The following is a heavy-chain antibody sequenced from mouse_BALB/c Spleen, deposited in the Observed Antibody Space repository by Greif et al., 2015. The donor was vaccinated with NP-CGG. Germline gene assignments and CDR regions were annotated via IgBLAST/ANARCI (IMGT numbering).Heavy chain of an antibody. CDR3: ARWDWYFDV. CDR1: GFNIKDTY. J-gene: IGHJ1*01. CDR2: IDPANGNT. V-gene: IGHV14-3*02. Sequence: EVKLVESGAELVKPGASVKSSCTASGFNIKDTYMHWVKQRPEQGLEWIGRIDPANGNTKYDPKFQGKATITADTSSNTAYLQLSSLTSEDTAVYYCARWDWYFDVWGAGTTVTVSS.